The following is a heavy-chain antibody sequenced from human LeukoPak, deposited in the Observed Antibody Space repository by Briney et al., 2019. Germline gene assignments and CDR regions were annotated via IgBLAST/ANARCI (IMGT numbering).Heavy chain of an antibody. Sequence: SETLSLTCSVSGASISRNTYYWGWIRQSPGKGLEWIGTFYYTGSTYYNPSLKSRITISVDTSKNHFSLKLSSVTAADTAVYYCARANYYDSSGYYYNASDIWGQGTMVTVSS. J-gene: IGHJ3*02. CDR1: GASISRNTYY. D-gene: IGHD3-22*01. CDR2: FYYTGST. V-gene: IGHV4-39*02. CDR3: ARANYYDSSGYYYNASDI.